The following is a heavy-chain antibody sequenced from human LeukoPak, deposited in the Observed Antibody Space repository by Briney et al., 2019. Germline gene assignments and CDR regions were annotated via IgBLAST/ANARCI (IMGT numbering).Heavy chain of an antibody. CDR2: IYYSGST. CDR1: GGSISGYY. CDR3: ARLEMYGDYPTNWYFDL. J-gene: IGHJ2*01. V-gene: IGHV4-59*08. D-gene: IGHD4-17*01. Sequence: PSEPLSLTCTVSGGSISGYYWSWIRQPPGKGLEWIAYIYYSGSTNYNPSLKSRVTISVDTSKNQFSLKLSSVTATDTAVYYCARLEMYGDYPTNWYFDLWGRGTLVTVS.